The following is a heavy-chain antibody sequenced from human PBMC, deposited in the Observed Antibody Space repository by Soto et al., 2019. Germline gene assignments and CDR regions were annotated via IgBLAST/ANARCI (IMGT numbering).Heavy chain of an antibody. CDR2: ISYDGSNK. Sequence: GGSLRLSCAASGFTFSSYGMHWVRQAPGKGLEWVAVISYDGSNKYYADSVKGRFTISRDNSKNTLYLQMNSLRAEDTAVYYCAKPIVGYDYNDAFDIWGQGTMVTVSS. V-gene: IGHV3-30*18. D-gene: IGHD5-12*01. J-gene: IGHJ3*02. CDR1: GFTFSSYG. CDR3: AKPIVGYDYNDAFDI.